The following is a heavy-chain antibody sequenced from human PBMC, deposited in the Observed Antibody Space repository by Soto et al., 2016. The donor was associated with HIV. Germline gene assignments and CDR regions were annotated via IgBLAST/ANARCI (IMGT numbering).Heavy chain of an antibody. CDR2: ISSDGSST. Sequence: EVQLVESGGGLVQPGGSLRLSCAASGFTFSSYWMHWVRQAPGKGLVWVSRISSDGSSTSYADSVKGRFTISRDNAKNTLYLQMNSLRAEDTAVYYCASRDLQGTGVDYWGQGTLVTVSS. CDR1: GFTFSSYW. CDR3: ASRDLQGTGVDY. V-gene: IGHV3-74*01. D-gene: IGHD4-4*01. J-gene: IGHJ4*02.